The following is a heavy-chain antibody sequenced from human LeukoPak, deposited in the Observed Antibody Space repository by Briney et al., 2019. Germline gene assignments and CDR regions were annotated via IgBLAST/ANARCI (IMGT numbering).Heavy chain of an antibody. CDR2: IIPILGIA. CDR1: GGTFSSYA. Sequence: SVKVSCKASGGTFSSYAISWVRQAPGQGLEWMGRIIPILGIANYAQKFQGRVTITADKSTSTAYMELSSLRSEDTAVYYCAREAGGWPLNYGMDVWGQGTTVTVSS. CDR3: AREAGGWPLNYGMDV. J-gene: IGHJ6*02. D-gene: IGHD6-19*01. V-gene: IGHV1-69*04.